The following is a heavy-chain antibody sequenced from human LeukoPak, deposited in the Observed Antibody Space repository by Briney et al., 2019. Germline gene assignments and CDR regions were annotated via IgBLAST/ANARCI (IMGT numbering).Heavy chain of an antibody. J-gene: IGHJ4*02. Sequence: PGGSLRLSCAASGFTFHDYGMSWVRQAPGEGLEWVSDFSGSGDSTYYADSVTGRFTISRDNSKNTLCLQMNSLRAEGTAVYYCANDGGDYGYWGQGTLVTVSS. CDR3: ANDGGDYGY. V-gene: IGHV3-23*01. CDR1: GFTFHDYG. CDR2: FSGSGDST. D-gene: IGHD4-17*01.